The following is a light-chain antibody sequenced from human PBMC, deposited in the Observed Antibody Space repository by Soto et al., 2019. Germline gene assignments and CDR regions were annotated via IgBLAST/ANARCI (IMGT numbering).Light chain of an antibody. CDR2: GAF. V-gene: IGKV3-11*01. CDR1: PSVTNF. J-gene: IGKJ5*01. Sequence: EIVLTQSPATLSLSPGDRATLSCRASPSVTNFLAWYQQKPGQAPRLLIYGAFTRATGIPARFSGSGSGTEFSLTISSLEHEDSAIYYCQQRNIWPPVTFGQGTQLEIK. CDR3: QQRNIWPPVT.